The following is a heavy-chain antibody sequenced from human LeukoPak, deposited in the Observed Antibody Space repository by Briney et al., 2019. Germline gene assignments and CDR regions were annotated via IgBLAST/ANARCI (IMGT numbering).Heavy chain of an antibody. Sequence: GRSLRLSCAASGFTTSGTHMSSGRHAPGHGLERVSAMYTGGTTYYADPLTGRFTLSRDTSRNTLFLHMDSLRAEDTAVYYCAKDEVTSGGGLASWGQGTLVIVSS. CDR2: MYTGGTT. D-gene: IGHD2-21*02. CDR1: GFTTSGTH. CDR3: AKDEVTSGGGLAS. V-gene: IGHV3-53*01. J-gene: IGHJ5*01.